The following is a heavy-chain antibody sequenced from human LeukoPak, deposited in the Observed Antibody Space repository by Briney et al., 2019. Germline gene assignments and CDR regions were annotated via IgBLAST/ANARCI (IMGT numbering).Heavy chain of an antibody. D-gene: IGHD1-26*01. CDR3: ARELREHGVFDI. CDR1: GFTVSRNY. CDR2: IYSGGST. J-gene: IGHJ3*02. Sequence: QPGGSLRLSCAASGFTVSRNYMSWVRQAPGKGLEWVSEIYSGGSTYYAASVKGRFSISRDNSKNTVYLQMNSLRVEDTAVYYCARELREHGVFDIWGQGTMVTVSS. V-gene: IGHV3-53*01.